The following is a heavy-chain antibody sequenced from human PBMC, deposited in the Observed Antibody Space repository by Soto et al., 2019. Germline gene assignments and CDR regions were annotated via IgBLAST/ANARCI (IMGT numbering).Heavy chain of an antibody. V-gene: IGHV4-59*01. CDR1: GGSISGYY. Sequence: KPSETLSLTCTVSGGSISGYYWSWIRQPPGKGLEWIGYIYYSGSTTYNPSLKSPVTISVDTSRNQFSLKLSSVTAADTAVYYCAKVRDDHSYFFDYWGQGTLVTVSS. D-gene: IGHD6-6*01. J-gene: IGHJ4*02. CDR2: IYYSGST. CDR3: AKVRDDHSYFFDY.